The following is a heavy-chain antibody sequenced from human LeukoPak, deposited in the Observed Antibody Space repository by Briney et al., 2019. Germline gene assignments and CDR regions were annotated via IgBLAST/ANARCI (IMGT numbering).Heavy chain of an antibody. CDR3: ARVFYGYQLLPFDY. D-gene: IGHD2-2*01. Sequence: GGSLRLSCAASGFTFSDAWMSWVRQAPGKGLEWVANIKQDGSEKYYVDSVKGRFTISRDNAKNSLYLQMNSLRAEDTAVYYCARVFYGYQLLPFDYWGQGTLVTVSS. J-gene: IGHJ4*02. CDR1: GFTFSDAW. CDR2: IKQDGSEK. V-gene: IGHV3-7*01.